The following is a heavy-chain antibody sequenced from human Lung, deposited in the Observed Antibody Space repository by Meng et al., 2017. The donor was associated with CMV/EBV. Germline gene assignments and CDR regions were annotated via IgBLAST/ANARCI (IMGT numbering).Heavy chain of an antibody. CDR3: ARLTPTYSSATFDY. D-gene: IGHD2/OR15-2a*01. CDR2: ISGSGGST. V-gene: IGHV3-23*01. Sequence: EXQLLEXXXGLVQPGXSLRLSXAASGFTFSSYAMSWVRQAPGKGLEWVSAISGSGGSTYYADSVKGRFTISRDNSKNTLYLQMNSLRAEDTAVYYCARLTPTYSSATFDYWGQGTLVTVSS. J-gene: IGHJ4*02. CDR1: GFTFSSYA.